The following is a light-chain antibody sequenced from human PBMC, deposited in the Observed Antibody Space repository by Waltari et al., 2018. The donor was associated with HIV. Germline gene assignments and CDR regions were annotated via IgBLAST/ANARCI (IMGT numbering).Light chain of an antibody. CDR3: SSYVGSSTSWL. CDR2: DVT. J-gene: IGLJ3*02. V-gene: IGLV2-14*03. CDR1: SDDVGYYNY. Sequence: QSALTQPASVSGSPGQSIVISCTGTSDDVGYYNYVSWYQQHPGKVPKLVIYDVTSRPSGVSNRFSGSKSCNTASLTSSGLRADDEADYYCSSYVGSSTSWLFGGGTKLTV.